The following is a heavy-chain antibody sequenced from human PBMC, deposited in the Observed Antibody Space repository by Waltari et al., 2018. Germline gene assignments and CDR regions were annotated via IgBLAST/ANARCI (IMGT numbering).Heavy chain of an antibody. CDR2: IYYSGST. J-gene: IGHJ5*02. D-gene: IGHD1-26*01. Sequence: QLQLQESGPGLVKPSETLSLTCTVSGGSISSSSYYWGWIRQPPGKGLEWIGSIYYSGSTYYNPSRKSRVTISVDTSKNQFSLKLSSVTAADTAVYYCASLYSGSYLWFDPWGQGTLVTVSS. CDR1: GGSISSSSYY. V-gene: IGHV4-39*07. CDR3: ASLYSGSYLWFDP.